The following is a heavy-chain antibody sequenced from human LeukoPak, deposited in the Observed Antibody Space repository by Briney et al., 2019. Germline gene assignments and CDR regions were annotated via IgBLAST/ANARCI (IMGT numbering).Heavy chain of an antibody. CDR1: GFTISPYS. CDR2: ISSSGSHT. CDR3: ARGDVDYYDSSGYDVFYI. V-gene: IGHV3-21*06. J-gene: IGHJ3*02. D-gene: IGHD3-22*01. Sequence: PGGSLSLSCATSGFTISPYSMSWVRQAPGKGLEWVACISSSGSHTYYADSMKGRFIISRDNAKNSMSLHINSLRVEDTAMYFCARGDVDYYDSSGYDVFYIWGQGTRVTVSS.